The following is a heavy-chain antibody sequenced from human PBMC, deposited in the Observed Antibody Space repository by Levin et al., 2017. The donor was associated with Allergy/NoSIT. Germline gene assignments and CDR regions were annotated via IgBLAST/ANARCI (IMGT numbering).Heavy chain of an antibody. V-gene: IGHV3-21*01. J-gene: IGHJ2*01. CDR3: ARDGGGWDCSGGSCYQLLADRDFDR. Sequence: GASVKVSCAASGFTFSSYSMNWVRQAPGKGLEWVSSISSSSSYIYYADSVKGRFTISRDNAKNSLYLQMNSLRAEDTAVYYCARDGGGWDCSGGSCYQLLADRDFDRWGRGTLVTVSS. D-gene: IGHD2-15*01. CDR2: ISSSSSYI. CDR1: GFTFSSYS.